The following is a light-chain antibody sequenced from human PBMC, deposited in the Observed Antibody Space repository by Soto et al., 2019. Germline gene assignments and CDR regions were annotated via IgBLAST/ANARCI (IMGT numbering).Light chain of an antibody. Sequence: QSALTQPASVSGSPGQSITVSCAGTSNDVGGYNYVSWYQQYPGKAPKLIIYEVTNRPSGVSNRFSGARSGNTASLTISGLQTEDEADYYCSSYTSSSTVVFGGGTKVTVL. J-gene: IGLJ2*01. CDR1: SNDVGGYNY. CDR2: EVT. V-gene: IGLV2-14*01. CDR3: SSYTSSSTVV.